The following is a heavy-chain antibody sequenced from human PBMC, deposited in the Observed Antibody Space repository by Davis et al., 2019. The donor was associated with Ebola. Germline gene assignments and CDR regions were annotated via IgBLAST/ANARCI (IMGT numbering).Heavy chain of an antibody. D-gene: IGHD4-17*01. CDR1: GFIFSSYA. V-gene: IGHV3-23*01. J-gene: IGHJ5*02. CDR3: AKVHPPTTVTTGWFDP. CDR2: ISVRSIT. Sequence: PSETLSLTCAASGFIFSSYAMSWVRQAPGKGLEWVSSISVRSITYHADSVKGRSTISRDNSKNTLYLQMNSLRAEDTAVYYCAKVHPPTTVTTGWFDPWGQGTLVTVSS.